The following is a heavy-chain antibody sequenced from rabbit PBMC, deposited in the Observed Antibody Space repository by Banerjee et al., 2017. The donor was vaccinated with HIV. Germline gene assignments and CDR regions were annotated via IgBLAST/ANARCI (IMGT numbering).Heavy chain of an antibody. D-gene: IGHD8-1*01. V-gene: IGHV1S40*01. CDR2: IYAGSSGST. CDR3: AILYGNSYDL. CDR1: GIDFSSYA. Sequence: QSLEESGGDLVKPGASLTLTCTASGIDFSSYAMSWVRQAPGKGLEWIASIYAGSSGSTYYASWAKGRFTISKTSSTTVTLQMTSLTAADTATYFCAILYGNSYDLWGQGTLVTVS. J-gene: IGHJ4*01.